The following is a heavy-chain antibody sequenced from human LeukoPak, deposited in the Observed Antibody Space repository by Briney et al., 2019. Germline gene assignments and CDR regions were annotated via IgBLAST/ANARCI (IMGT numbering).Heavy chain of an antibody. CDR1: GGSISSSSYY. CDR3: ARLQYSDILTGASWFDP. D-gene: IGHD3-9*01. CDR2: INHSGST. V-gene: IGHV4-39*07. Sequence: NTSETLSLTCTVSGGSISSSSYYWGWIRQPPGKGLEWIGEINHSGSTNYNPSLKSRVTISVDTSKNQFSLKLSSVTAADTAVYYCARLQYSDILTGASWFDPWGQGILVTVSS. J-gene: IGHJ5*02.